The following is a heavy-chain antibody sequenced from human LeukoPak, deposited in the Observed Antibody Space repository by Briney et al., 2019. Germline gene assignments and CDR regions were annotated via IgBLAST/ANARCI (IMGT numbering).Heavy chain of an antibody. J-gene: IGHJ4*02. D-gene: IGHD5-18*01. CDR3: ARQAGYRYGYGSIAY. V-gene: IGHV4-59*08. CDR2: IYYCEST. CDR1: VGSISSYY. Sequence: SETLSLTCTVSVGSISSYYWSCIRQPPGRGLEGIGYIYYCESTNYNPSLKRRVTISVDTPKNQFSLKLSSVPAADTAVNYCARQAGYRYGYGSIAYWGQGTLATVYS.